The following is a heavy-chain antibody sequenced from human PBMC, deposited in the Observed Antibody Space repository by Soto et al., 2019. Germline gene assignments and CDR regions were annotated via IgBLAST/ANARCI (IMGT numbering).Heavy chain of an antibody. CDR2: ISWSSGSI. V-gene: IGHV3-9*01. Sequence: GGSLRLSCAASGFTFDDYAMHWVRQAPGKGLEWVSGISWSSGSIGYADSVKGRFTISRDNSKNTLYLQMNSLRAEDTAVFYCAQDSPWRTPGFYYHYYMDVWGKGTTVTVSS. CDR1: GFTFDDYA. D-gene: IGHD1-1*01. CDR3: AQDSPWRTPGFYYHYYMDV. J-gene: IGHJ6*03.